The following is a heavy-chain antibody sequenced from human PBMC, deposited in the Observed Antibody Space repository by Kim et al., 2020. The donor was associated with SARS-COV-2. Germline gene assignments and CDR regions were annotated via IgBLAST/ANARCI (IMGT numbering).Heavy chain of an antibody. CDR3: ARSDHDDSSTLFDS. J-gene: IGHJ4*02. V-gene: IGHV1-69*01. D-gene: IGHD4-17*01. Sequence: AQKFQARVTITADESASTAYMYLSGLTSADTAVYYCARSDHDDSSTLFDSWGQGTLVTVSS.